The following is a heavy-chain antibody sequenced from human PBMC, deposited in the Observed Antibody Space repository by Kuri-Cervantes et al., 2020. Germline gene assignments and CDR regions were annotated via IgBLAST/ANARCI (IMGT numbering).Heavy chain of an antibody. V-gene: IGHV4-34*01. Sequence: SETLSLTCAVYGGSFSGYYWSWIRQPPGKGLEWIGEINHSGSTNYNPSLKSRVTISVDTSKNQFSLKLSSVTAADTAVYYCARDLWGSSSWYAKTYYYYGMDVWGQGTTVTVSS. CDR2: INHSGST. CDR3: ARDLWGSSSWYAKTYYYYGMDV. D-gene: IGHD6-13*01. CDR1: GGSFSGYY. J-gene: IGHJ6*01.